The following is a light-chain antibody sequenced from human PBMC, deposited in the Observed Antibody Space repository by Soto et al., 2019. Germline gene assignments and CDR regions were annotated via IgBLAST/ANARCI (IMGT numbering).Light chain of an antibody. CDR3: QQYGSSPRT. V-gene: IGKV3-20*01. Sequence: EIVLTQSPDTLSLSPGERATLSCRASQSVSSSYLAWYQQKPGQAPRLLIYGASSRATGIPDRFSGSGSGTEFTLTVSRLEPEYFAVYYCQQYGSSPRTFGQGTKVDIK. CDR2: GAS. CDR1: QSVSSSY. J-gene: IGKJ1*01.